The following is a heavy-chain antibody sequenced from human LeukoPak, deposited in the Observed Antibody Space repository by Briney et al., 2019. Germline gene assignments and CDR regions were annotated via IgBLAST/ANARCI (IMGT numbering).Heavy chain of an antibody. CDR3: ARDTYGDYFAY. CDR2: INPSGGST. CDR1: GYTFTSYY. J-gene: IGHJ4*02. Sequence: ASVTVSCKASGYTFTSYYMHWVRQAPGQGLEWMGIINPSGGSTSYAQKFQGRVTMTRDTSTSTVYMELSSLRSEDTAVYYCARDTYGDYFAYWGQGTLVTVSS. V-gene: IGHV1-46*01. D-gene: IGHD4-17*01.